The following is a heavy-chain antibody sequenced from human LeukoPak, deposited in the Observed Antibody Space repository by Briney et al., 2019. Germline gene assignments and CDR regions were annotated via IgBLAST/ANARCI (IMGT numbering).Heavy chain of an antibody. V-gene: IGHV3-30-3*01. Sequence: GGSLRLSCAASGFTFSSYAMHWVRQAPGKGLEWVAVISYDGNNKYYADSVKGRFTISRDNSKNTLYLQMNSLRAEDTAVYYCADYDSSGYPNWGQGTLVTVSS. D-gene: IGHD3-22*01. CDR3: ADYDSSGYPN. CDR2: ISYDGNNK. J-gene: IGHJ4*02. CDR1: GFTFSSYA.